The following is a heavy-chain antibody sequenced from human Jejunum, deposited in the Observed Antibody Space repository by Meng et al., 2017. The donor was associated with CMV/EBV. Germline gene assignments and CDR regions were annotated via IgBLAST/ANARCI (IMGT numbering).Heavy chain of an antibody. CDR3: ARMGYCSSTSCSDIPEYFQH. Sequence: GYYVHWVRQAPGEGLEWMGWINPDSGGTNYAQTFQGRVTMTRDTSISTAYMELSRLRSDDTAVYYCARMGYCSSTSCSDIPEYFQHWAQGTLVTVSS. CDR1: GYY. D-gene: IGHD2-2*01. J-gene: IGHJ1*01. V-gene: IGHV1-2*02. CDR2: INPDSGGT.